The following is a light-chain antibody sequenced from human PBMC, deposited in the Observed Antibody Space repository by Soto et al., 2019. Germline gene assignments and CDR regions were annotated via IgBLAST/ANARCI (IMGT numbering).Light chain of an antibody. V-gene: IGKV1-39*01. Sequence: DIQMTQSPSSLSASVGDRVTITCRASQRIGSLLNWYQQKPGKAPKLLIYATSTLQSGVPFRFSGGGSGTDSTLTIGRLQPEDFATYYCQQCYSTPLTFGQGTKVEIK. CDR3: QQCYSTPLT. J-gene: IGKJ1*01. CDR2: ATS. CDR1: QRIGSL.